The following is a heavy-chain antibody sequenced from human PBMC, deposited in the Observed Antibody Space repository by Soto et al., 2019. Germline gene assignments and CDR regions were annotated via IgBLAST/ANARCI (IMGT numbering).Heavy chain of an antibody. J-gene: IGHJ4*02. Sequence: SQTLSLTCAISGDSVSSNSAAWNWIRQSPSRGLEWLGRTYYRSKWYHDYALSVKSRISINPDTSKNQISLQLNSVTPEDTAVYYCTRASYSSRWYWYFDYWGKGSLVTVSS. CDR2: TYYRSKWYH. V-gene: IGHV6-1*01. CDR3: TRASYSSRWYWYFDY. D-gene: IGHD6-13*01. CDR1: GDSVSSNSAA.